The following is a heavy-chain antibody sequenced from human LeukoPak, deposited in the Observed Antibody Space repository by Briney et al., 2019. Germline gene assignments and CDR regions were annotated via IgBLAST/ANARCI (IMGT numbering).Heavy chain of an antibody. D-gene: IGHD3-22*01. Sequence: PGGSLRLSCAASGFTFSSYSMNWVRQAPGEGLEWVSSISSSSSYIYYADSVKGRFTISRDNAKNSLYLQMNSLRAEDTAVYYCASYPQVSVGYYDSSGYLDYWGQGTLVTVSS. CDR1: GFTFSSYS. CDR3: ASYPQVSVGYYDSSGYLDY. CDR2: ISSSSSYI. V-gene: IGHV3-21*01. J-gene: IGHJ4*02.